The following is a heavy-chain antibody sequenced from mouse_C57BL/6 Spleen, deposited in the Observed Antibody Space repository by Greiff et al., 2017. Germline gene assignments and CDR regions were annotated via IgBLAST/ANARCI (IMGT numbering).Heavy chain of an antibody. V-gene: IGHV1-82*01. CDR2: IYPGDGDT. D-gene: IGHD1-1*01. CDR1: GYAFSSSW. CDR3: ASPYGSSSHYYAMDY. J-gene: IGHJ4*01. Sequence: VQLQQSGPELVKPGASVKISCKASGYAFSSSWMNWVKQRPGKGLEWIGRIYPGDGDTNYNGKFKGKATLTADKSSSTAYMQLSSLTSEDSAVYFCASPYGSSSHYYAMDYWGQGTSVTVSS.